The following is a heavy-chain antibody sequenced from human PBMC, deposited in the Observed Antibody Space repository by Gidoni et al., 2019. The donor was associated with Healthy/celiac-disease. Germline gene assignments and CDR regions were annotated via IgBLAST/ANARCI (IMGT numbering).Heavy chain of an antibody. CDR3: ARDGPEFYDSSGRFDP. V-gene: IGHV1-2*02. Sequence: QVQLVQSGAEVTKPGASVKVSCKASGYTFTGYYMHWVRQAPGQGLEWIGWINPNSGGTHYAQKFQGRVTMTRDTSISTAYMELSSLRSDDTAVYYCARDGPEFYDSSGRFDPWGQGTLVTVSS. CDR1: GYTFTGYY. J-gene: IGHJ5*02. CDR2: INPNSGGT. D-gene: IGHD3-22*01.